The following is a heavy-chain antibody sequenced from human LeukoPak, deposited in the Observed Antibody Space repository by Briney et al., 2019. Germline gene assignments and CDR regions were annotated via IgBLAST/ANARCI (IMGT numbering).Heavy chain of an antibody. D-gene: IGHD3-3*01. CDR2: ISWNSGNI. J-gene: IGHJ5*02. CDR1: GFSFDDYA. Sequence: GGSLRLSCAASGFSFDDYAMHWVRQAPGKGLEWVSGISWNSGNIGYADSVKGRFTISRDNAKNSLYLQMNSLRAEDTALYYCAKASVRFLELGWFDPWGQGTLVIVSS. V-gene: IGHV3-9*01. CDR3: AKASVRFLELGWFDP.